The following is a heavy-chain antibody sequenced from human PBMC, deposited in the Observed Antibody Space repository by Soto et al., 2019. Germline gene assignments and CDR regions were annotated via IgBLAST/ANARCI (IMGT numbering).Heavy chain of an antibody. CDR3: ARDPGVIGYPFDY. D-gene: IGHD5-18*01. CDR2: IKQDGSEK. V-gene: IGHV3-7*01. CDR1: GFTFSSYW. Sequence: GGSLRLSCAASGFTFSSYWMSWVRQAPGKGLEWVANIKQDGSEKYYGDSVKGRFTISRDNAKNSLYLQMNSLRAEDTAVYYCARDPGVIGYPFDYWGQGTLVTVSS. J-gene: IGHJ4*02.